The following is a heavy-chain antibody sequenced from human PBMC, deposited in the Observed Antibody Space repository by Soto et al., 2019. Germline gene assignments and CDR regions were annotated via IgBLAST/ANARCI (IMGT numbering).Heavy chain of an antibody. CDR3: AKESDISLFYFDD. J-gene: IGHJ4*02. CDR1: TFTFSSYA. V-gene: IGHV3-23*01. Sequence: GGSLRLSGAASTFTFSSYAMSWVRQAPGEGLEWVSTISGSGGSTYYADSVKGRFTISRDNSKSALYLQMNSLRAEDTAIYYYAKESDISLFYFDDWGQGTLVTVSS. D-gene: IGHD2-15*01. CDR2: ISGSGGST.